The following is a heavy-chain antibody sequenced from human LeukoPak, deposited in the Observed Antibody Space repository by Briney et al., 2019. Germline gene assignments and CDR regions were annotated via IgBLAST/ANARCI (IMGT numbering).Heavy chain of an antibody. J-gene: IGHJ5*02. Sequence: SETLSLTCAVYGGSFSGYYWSWIRQPPGKGLEWIGEINHSGSTNYNPSLKSRVTISVDTFKNQFSLKLSSVTAADTAVYYCASSTTVTTSFGANWFDPWGQGTLVTVSS. V-gene: IGHV4-34*01. CDR2: INHSGST. CDR1: GGSFSGYY. CDR3: ASSTTVTTSFGANWFDP. D-gene: IGHD4-17*01.